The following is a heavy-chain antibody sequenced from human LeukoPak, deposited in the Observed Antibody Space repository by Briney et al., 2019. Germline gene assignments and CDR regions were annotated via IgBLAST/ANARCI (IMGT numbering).Heavy chain of an antibody. V-gene: IGHV3-7*03. J-gene: IGHJ6*02. CDR2: IKQDGSEK. D-gene: IGHD5-18*01. CDR1: GFTFSSYW. Sequence: GGSLRLSCAASGFTFSSYWMSWVRQAPGKGLEWVANIKQDGSEKYYVDSVKGRFTISRDNAKNSLYLQMNSLRAEDTAVYYCAKRAGYSPRSGMDVWGQGTTVTVSS. CDR3: AKRAGYSPRSGMDV.